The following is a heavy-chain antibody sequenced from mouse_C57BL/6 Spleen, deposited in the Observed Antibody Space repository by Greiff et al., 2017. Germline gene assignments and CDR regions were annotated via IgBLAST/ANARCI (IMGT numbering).Heavy chain of an antibody. V-gene: IGHV3-6*01. CDR1: GYSITSGYY. CDR2: ISYDGSN. D-gene: IGHD1-1*01. CDR3: ASDYGRSGGDYFDY. Sequence: VQLQQSGPGLVKPSQSLSLTCSVTGYSITSGYYWNWIRQFPGNKLEWMGYISYDGSNNYNPSLKNRISITRDTSKNQFFLKLNSVTTEDPATYNCASDYGRSGGDYFDYWGQGTTLTVSS. J-gene: IGHJ2*01.